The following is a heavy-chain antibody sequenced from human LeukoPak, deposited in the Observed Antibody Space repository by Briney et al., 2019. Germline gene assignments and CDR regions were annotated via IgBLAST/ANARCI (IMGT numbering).Heavy chain of an antibody. CDR1: GFTFSSYE. J-gene: IGHJ4*02. CDR3: ARDQDRFDY. CDR2: ISSSGSTI. Sequence: PGGSLRLSCAASGFTFSSYEMTWVRQAPGKGLEWVSYISSSGSTIYYADSVKGRFTISRDNAKNSLYLQMNSLRAEDTAVYYCARDQDRFDYWGQGTLVTVSS. V-gene: IGHV3-48*03.